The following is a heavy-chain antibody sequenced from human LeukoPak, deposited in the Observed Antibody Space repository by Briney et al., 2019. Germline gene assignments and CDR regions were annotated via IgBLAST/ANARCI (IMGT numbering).Heavy chain of an antibody. Sequence: SETLSLTCTVSAGSISSYYWSWIRQPPGKGLEWIGYIYYSGSTNYNPSLKSRVTISVHTSKNQFSLNLSSVTAADTAVYYCARARVTTGDYYYYMDVWGKGTTVTVSS. V-gene: IGHV4-59*08. CDR1: AGSISSYY. CDR3: ARARVTTGDYYYYMDV. J-gene: IGHJ6*03. D-gene: IGHD4-11*01. CDR2: IYYSGST.